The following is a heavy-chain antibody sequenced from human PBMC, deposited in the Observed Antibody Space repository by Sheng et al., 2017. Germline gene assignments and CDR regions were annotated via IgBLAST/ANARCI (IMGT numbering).Heavy chain of an antibody. V-gene: IGHV4-38-2*01. CDR2: IYHSGST. D-gene: IGHD6-19*01. J-gene: IGHJ3*02. Sequence: QVQLQESGPGLVKPSETLSLTCAVSGYSISSGYYWGWIRQPPGKGLEWIANIYHSGSTYYNPSLKSRVTISVDTSKNQFSLKLTAVTAADTAVYYCVRWERWAGTVSDAFDIWGQGTMVTVSS. CDR1: GYSISSGYY. CDR3: VRWERWAGTVSDAFDI.